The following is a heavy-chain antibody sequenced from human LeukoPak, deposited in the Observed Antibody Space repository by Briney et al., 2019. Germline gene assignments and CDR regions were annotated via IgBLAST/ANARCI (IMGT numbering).Heavy chain of an antibody. J-gene: IGHJ4*02. D-gene: IGHD3-16*01. CDR3: ARECPPVEGMITFGGVYTPHGVRY. CDR2: ISACNGNT. V-gene: IGHV1-18*04. CDR1: GYTFTGYY. Sequence: VASVKVSCKASGYTFTGYYVHWVRQAPGQGLEWMGWISACNGNTNYAQKLQGRVTMTTDTSTSTAYMELRSLRSDDTAVYYCARECPPVEGMITFGGVYTPHGVRYWGQGTLVTVSS.